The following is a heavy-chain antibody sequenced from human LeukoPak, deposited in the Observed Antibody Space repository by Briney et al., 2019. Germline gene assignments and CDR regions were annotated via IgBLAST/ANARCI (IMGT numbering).Heavy chain of an antibody. Sequence: HPGGSLRLSCAASGFTLSDHYMDWVRQAPGMGLEWVGRSRNKVNSFSTEYAASVKGRFTISTDDSKNSVYLQMNSLKAEDTAVYYCAKDRTHYSGYEYFDYWGQGTLVTVSS. J-gene: IGHJ4*02. V-gene: IGHV3-72*01. CDR1: GFTLSDHY. CDR2: SRNKVNSFST. CDR3: AKDRTHYSGYEYFDY. D-gene: IGHD5-12*01.